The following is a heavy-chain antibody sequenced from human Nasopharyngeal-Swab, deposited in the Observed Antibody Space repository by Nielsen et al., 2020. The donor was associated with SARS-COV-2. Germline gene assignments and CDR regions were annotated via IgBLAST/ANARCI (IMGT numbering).Heavy chain of an antibody. V-gene: IGHV3-30*18. J-gene: IGHJ6*02. CDR3: AKVGIPRGYYYGMDV. Sequence: WIRQPPGKGLEWVAVISYDGSNKYYADSVKGRFTISRGNSKNTLYLQMNSLRAEDTAVYYCAKVGIPRGYYYGMDVWGQGTTVTVSS. CDR2: ISYDGSNK. D-gene: IGHD2-21*01.